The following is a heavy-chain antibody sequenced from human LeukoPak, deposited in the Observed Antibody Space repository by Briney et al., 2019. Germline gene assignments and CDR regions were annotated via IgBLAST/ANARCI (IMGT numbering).Heavy chain of an antibody. CDR1: GFTFGSYW. J-gene: IGHJ4*02. CDR3: AIQNDFWSGYDY. Sequence: GGSLRLSCAASGFTFGSYWMSWVRQAPGKGLEWVANIKQDGSEKYYVDSVKGRFTISRDNSKNTLYLQMNSLRAEDTAVYYCAIQNDFWSGYDYWGQGTLVTVSS. D-gene: IGHD3-3*01. V-gene: IGHV3-7*03. CDR2: IKQDGSEK.